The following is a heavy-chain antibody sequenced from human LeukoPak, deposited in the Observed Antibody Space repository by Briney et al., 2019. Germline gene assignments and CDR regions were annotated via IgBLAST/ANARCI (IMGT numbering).Heavy chain of an antibody. CDR2: ISSSSSTI. V-gene: IGHV3-48*01. CDR1: GFTFSSYA. J-gene: IGHJ5*02. D-gene: IGHD3-3*01. CDR3: AREIFTIFGVVIIPVLFDP. Sequence: PGGSPRLSCAASGFTFSSYAMNWVRQAPGKGLEWVSYISSSSSTIYYADSVKGRFTISRDNAKNSLYLQMNSLRAEDTAVYYCAREIFTIFGVVIIPVLFDPWGQGTLVTVSS.